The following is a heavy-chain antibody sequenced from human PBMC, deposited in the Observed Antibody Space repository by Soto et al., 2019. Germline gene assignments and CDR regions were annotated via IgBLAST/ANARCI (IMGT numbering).Heavy chain of an antibody. J-gene: IGHJ4*02. D-gene: IGHD6-19*01. Sequence: GGSLRLSCAASGFTFSNYSMNWVRQAPGKGLEWVSSISSSGSYIYYADSVKGRFTISRDNSKNTLYLQMNSLRAEDTAVYYCAKEYDSGWYSFDYWGQGTLVTVSS. CDR2: ISSSGSYI. V-gene: IGHV3-21*01. CDR3: AKEYDSGWYSFDY. CDR1: GFTFSNYS.